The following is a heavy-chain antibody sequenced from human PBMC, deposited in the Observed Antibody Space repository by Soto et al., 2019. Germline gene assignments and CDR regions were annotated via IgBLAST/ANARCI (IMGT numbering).Heavy chain of an antibody. J-gene: IGHJ3*02. CDR1: GFTFSNYG. CDR2: TWYDGSNK. Sequence: QAQLVESGGGVVQPGGSLRLSCVASGFTFSNYGMHWVRQAPGKGLEWVAMTWYDGSNKYYADSVKDRFTISRDNSKNTLYLQMNSLRDADSAVYYCATELNDMQAFDIWGQGTMVTVSS. CDR3: ATELNDMQAFDI. V-gene: IGHV3-33*01. D-gene: IGHD1-1*01.